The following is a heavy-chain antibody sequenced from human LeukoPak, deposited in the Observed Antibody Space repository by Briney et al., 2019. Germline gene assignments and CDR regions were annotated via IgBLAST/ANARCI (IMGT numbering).Heavy chain of an antibody. V-gene: IGHV3-23*01. Sequence: GGSLRLSCAAYGFTFSSYAMSWVRQAPGKGLEWVSAISGSGGSTYYADSVKGRFTISRDNSKNTLYLQMNSLRAEDTAVYYCAKAPPSSYYYYYGMDVWGQGTTVTVSS. J-gene: IGHJ6*02. CDR2: ISGSGGST. CDR3: AKAPPSSYYYYYGMDV. CDR1: GFTFSSYA. D-gene: IGHD6-13*01.